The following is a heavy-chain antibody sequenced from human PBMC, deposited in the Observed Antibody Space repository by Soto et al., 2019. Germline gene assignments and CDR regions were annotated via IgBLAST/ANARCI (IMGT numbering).Heavy chain of an antibody. J-gene: IGHJ3*02. D-gene: IGHD5-18*01. CDR3: ASGGYSYGWDAFDI. CDR2: IYYSGST. Sequence: SETLSLTCTVSGGSISSGGYYWSWIRQHPGKGLEWIGYIYYSGSTYYNPSLKSRVTISVDTSKNQFSLKLSSVTAADTAVYYCASGGYSYGWDAFDIWGQGTMVTVSS. V-gene: IGHV4-31*03. CDR1: GGSISSGGYY.